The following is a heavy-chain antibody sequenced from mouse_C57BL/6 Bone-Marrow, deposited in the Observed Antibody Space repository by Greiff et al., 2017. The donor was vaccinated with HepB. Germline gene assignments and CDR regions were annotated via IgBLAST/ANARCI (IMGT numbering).Heavy chain of an antibody. D-gene: IGHD2-4*01. CDR3: ARTRYDYHSYSMDY. V-gene: IGHV1-42*01. CDR2: INPSTGGT. CDR1: GYSFTGYY. J-gene: IGHJ4*01. Sequence: EVQLVESGPELVKPGASVKISCKASGYSFTGYYMNWVKQSPEKSLEWIGEINPSTGGTTYNQKFKAKATLTVDKSSSTAYMQLKSLTSEDSAVYYCARTRYDYHSYSMDYWGQGTSVTVSS.